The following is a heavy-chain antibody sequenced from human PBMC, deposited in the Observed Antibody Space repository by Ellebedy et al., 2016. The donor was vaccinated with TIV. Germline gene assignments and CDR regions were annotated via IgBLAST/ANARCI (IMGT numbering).Heavy chain of an antibody. CDR1: GGSISSYY. Sequence: MPSETLSLTCTVSGGSISSYYWSWIRQPPGKGLEWIGYIYYSGSTNYNPSLKSRVTISVDTSKNQFSLKLSSVTAADTAVYYCARVGLWFGEFPYYYYGMDVWGQGTTVTVSS. J-gene: IGHJ6*02. CDR3: ARVGLWFGEFPYYYYGMDV. V-gene: IGHV4-59*01. D-gene: IGHD3-10*01. CDR2: IYYSGST.